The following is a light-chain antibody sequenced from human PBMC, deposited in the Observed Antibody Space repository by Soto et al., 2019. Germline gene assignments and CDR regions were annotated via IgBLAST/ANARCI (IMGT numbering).Light chain of an antibody. J-gene: IGLJ2*01. Sequence: QSALTQPASVSGSPGQSITISCTGTSSDVGGHNYVSWYQQHPGIAPKLMISEVSNRPSGVSNRFSGSKSGNTASLTISGLLAEDEADYYCSSYTTSSTLVFGGGTKLTFL. CDR3: SSYTTSSTLV. CDR2: EVS. V-gene: IGLV2-14*01. CDR1: SSDVGGHNY.